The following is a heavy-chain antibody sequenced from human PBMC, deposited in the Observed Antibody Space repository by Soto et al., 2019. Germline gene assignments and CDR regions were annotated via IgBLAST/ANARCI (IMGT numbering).Heavy chain of an antibody. V-gene: IGHV3-23*01. CDR3: AKGGSSWTYLDQ. CDR2: ISGSGDRT. J-gene: IGHJ4*02. CDR1: GFTFNAYA. D-gene: IGHD6-13*01. Sequence: GGSLRLSCAASGFTFNAYAMNWVRQTPGKGLEWVSTISGSGDRTYYADSVKGRFTISRDNSKNTLYLQVNSLRAGDSAIYYCAKGGSSWTYLDQWGQGTLVTVSS.